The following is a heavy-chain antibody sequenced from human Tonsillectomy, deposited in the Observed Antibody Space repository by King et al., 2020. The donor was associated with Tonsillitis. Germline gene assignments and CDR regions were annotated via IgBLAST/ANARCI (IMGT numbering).Heavy chain of an antibody. V-gene: IGHV1-2*02. D-gene: IGHD6-13*01. Sequence: QLVQSGAEVKKPGASVKVSCKASGNTLTDYYMHWVRQAPGQGLEWMGWINAKSGGTNYAQKFQGRVTMTRDTSISTAYMELSRVRSDDTAVYYCARDPSRGAATADDAFDIWGQGTMVTVS. J-gene: IGHJ3*02. CDR1: GNTLTDYY. CDR3: ARDPSRGAATADDAFDI. CDR2: INAKSGGT.